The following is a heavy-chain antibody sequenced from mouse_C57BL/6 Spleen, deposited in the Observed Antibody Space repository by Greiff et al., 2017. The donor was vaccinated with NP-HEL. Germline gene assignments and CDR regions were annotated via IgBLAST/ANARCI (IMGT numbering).Heavy chain of an antibody. D-gene: IGHD1-1*01. Sequence: QVQLQQSGAELAKPGASVKLSCKASGYTFTSYWMHWVKQRPGQGLEWIGYINPSSGYTKYNQKFKDKATLTADKSSSTAYMQLSSLTHEDSAVYYCARVPYYHGGGTAYWGQGTLVTVSA. CDR2: INPSSGYT. CDR3: ARVPYYHGGGTAY. J-gene: IGHJ3*01. CDR1: GYTFTSYW. V-gene: IGHV1-7*01.